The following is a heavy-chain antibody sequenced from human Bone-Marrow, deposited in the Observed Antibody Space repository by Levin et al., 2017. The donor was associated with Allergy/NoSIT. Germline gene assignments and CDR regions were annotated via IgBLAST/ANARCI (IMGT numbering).Heavy chain of an antibody. CDR3: ATGGNPGYSYVLGS. CDR1: GASISSNYW. J-gene: IGHJ5*02. V-gene: IGHV4-4*02. Sequence: RPSETLSLTCAVSGASISSNYWWIWVRQPPGKGLEWIGEIHHSGSTNYSPSLKSRVSISVDKSENHFSLKLTSVTAADTAVYYCATGGNPGYSYVLGSWGQGTLVTVSS. CDR2: IHHSGST. D-gene: IGHD5-18*01.